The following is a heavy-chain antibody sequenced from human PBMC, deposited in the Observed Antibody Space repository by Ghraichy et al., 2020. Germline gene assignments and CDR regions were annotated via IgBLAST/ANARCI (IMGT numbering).Heavy chain of an antibody. CDR1: GGSFSGYY. V-gene: IGHV4-34*01. Sequence: SETLSLTCAVYGGSFSGYYWSWIRQPPGKGLEWIGEINHSGSTNYNPSLKSRVTVSVETSMNQFSLKLSSGTAADTAVYYCARGPHNYGMDVWGQGTTVTVSS. CDR3: ARGPHNYGMDV. J-gene: IGHJ6*02. CDR2: INHSGST.